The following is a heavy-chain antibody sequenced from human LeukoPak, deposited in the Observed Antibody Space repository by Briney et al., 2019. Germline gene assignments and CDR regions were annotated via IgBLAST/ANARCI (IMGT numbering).Heavy chain of an antibody. CDR1: GFTFDDYG. J-gene: IGHJ4*02. CDR3: AKDMSYGGYSGYDY. D-gene: IGHD5-12*01. CDR2: INWNGGST. Sequence: PGGSLRLSCAASGFTFDDYGMSWVRQAPGKGLEWVSGINWNGGSTGYADSVKGRFTISRDNAKNSLYLQMNSLRAEDMALYYCAKDMSYGGYSGYDYWGQGTLVTVSS. V-gene: IGHV3-20*04.